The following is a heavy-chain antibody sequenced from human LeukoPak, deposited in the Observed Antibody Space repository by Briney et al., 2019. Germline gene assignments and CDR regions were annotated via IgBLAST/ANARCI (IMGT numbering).Heavy chain of an antibody. V-gene: IGHV1-69*05. CDR2: IIPIFGTA. D-gene: IGHD5-12*01. CDR1: GGTFSSYA. CDR3: ARDRGYSGYDSRNYPVEPGGYFDY. J-gene: IGHJ4*02. Sequence: SVKVSCKASGGTFSSYAISWVRQAPGQGLEWMGGIIPIFGTANYAQKFQGRVTITTDESTSTAYMELSSLRSEDTAVYYCARDRGYSGYDSRNYPVEPGGYFDYWGQGTLATVSS.